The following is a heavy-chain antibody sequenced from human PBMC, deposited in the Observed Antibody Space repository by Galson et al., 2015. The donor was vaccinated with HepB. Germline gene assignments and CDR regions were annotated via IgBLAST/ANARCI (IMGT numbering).Heavy chain of an antibody. CDR2: IWYDGSNK. J-gene: IGHJ5*02. D-gene: IGHD3-10*01. Sequence: SLRLSCAASGFTFSSYGMHWVRQAPGKGLEWVAVIWYDGSNKYYADSVKGRFTISRDNSKNTLYLQMNSLRAEDTAVYYCARDSRGSGSPMGWFDPWGQGTLVTVSS. CDR1: GFTFSSYG. CDR3: ARDSRGSGSPMGWFDP. V-gene: IGHV3-33*01.